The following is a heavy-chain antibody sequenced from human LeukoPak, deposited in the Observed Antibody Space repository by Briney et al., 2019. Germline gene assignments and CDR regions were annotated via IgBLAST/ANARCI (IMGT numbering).Heavy chain of an antibody. CDR1: GYTFTDYY. Sequence: GASVKVSCKASGYTFTDYYMHWVRQAPGQGREWMGWINPNSGGTNYAQQFQGRVTMTRDTSISTTYMELSNLRSDDTAVYYCARGIAAPGGRWFDPWGQGTLVTVSS. V-gene: IGHV1-2*02. D-gene: IGHD6-13*01. J-gene: IGHJ5*02. CDR2: INPNSGGT. CDR3: ARGIAAPGGRWFDP.